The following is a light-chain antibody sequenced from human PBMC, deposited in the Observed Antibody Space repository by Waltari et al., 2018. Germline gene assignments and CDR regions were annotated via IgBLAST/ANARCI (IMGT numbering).Light chain of an antibody. CDR1: QSVTRA. J-gene: IGKJ1*01. CDR3: QHYLRLPVT. V-gene: IGKV3-20*01. CDR2: GAS. Sequence: EIVLTQSPGTLSLSPGERATFPCRTSQSVTRALAWYQQKPGQAPRLLIHGASNRATGIPDRFSGSGSGTDFSLTISSLEPEDFAVYYCQHYLRLPVTFGQGTKVEVK.